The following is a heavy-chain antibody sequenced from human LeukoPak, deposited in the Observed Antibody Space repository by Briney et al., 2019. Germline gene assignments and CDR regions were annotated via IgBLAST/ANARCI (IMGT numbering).Heavy chain of an antibody. CDR1: GFTFSSYC. CDR3: ASPSLTGRWVDAFDI. V-gene: IGHV3-30*02. J-gene: IGHJ3*02. CDR2: IRDDGSNK. Sequence: PGGSLRLSCASSGFTFSSYCMHWVRQAPGNGLEWVAFIRDDGSNKYYGDSVKGRFTIARDNSKNTLYLQMNSLRAEDTAVYYCASPSLTGRWVDAFDIWGQGTMVTVSS. D-gene: IGHD3-9*01.